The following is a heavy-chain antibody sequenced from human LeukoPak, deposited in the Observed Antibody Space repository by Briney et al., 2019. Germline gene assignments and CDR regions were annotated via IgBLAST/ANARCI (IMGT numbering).Heavy chain of an antibody. CDR3: AKGDSVYDSSGYYVGLWDY. CDR2: VSWNSGAI. V-gene: IGHV3-9*01. Sequence: PGGSLRLSCAVSGFTFDDYAMHWVRQAPGKGLEWVSGVSWNSGAIGYADSVKGRFTISRDNAKNSLYLQMNSLRAEDTALYYCAKGDSVYDSSGYYVGLWDYWGQGTLVTVSS. J-gene: IGHJ4*02. CDR1: GFTFDDYA. D-gene: IGHD3-22*01.